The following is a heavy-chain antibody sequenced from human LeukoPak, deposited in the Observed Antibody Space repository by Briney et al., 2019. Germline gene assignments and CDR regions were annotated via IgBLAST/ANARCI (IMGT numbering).Heavy chain of an antibody. CDR2: ISSSSSYI. CDR3: ARDRYYAGGYYYYYMDV. D-gene: IGHD1-26*01. V-gene: IGHV3-21*01. Sequence: GGTLRLSCAAFGFTFRSYSMNWVRQCPGKALEWVSSISSSSSYIYYANSVKGRFTITRDNAKNSLYLQMNSLRAEDTAVYYCARDRYYAGGYYYYYMDVWGKGTTVTISS. CDR1: GFTFRSYS. J-gene: IGHJ6*03.